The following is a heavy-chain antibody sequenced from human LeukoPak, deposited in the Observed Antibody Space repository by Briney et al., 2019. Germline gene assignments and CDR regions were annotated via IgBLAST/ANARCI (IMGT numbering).Heavy chain of an antibody. CDR1: GFSLSSYA. CDR3: AKGAKGSRAVDY. J-gene: IGHJ4*02. V-gene: IGHV3-23*01. D-gene: IGHD3-10*01. CDR2: TSSSDAGK. Sequence: GGSLRLSCTVSGFSLSSYALSWVRRAPGKGLEWVSATSSSDAGKYYADSVKGRFTISRDNSKNTLYLQMNSLRAEDTAVYYCAKGAKGSRAVDYWGQGTLVTVSS.